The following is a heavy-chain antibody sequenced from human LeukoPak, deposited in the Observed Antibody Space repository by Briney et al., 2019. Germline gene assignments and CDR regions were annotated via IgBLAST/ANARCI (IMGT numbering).Heavy chain of an antibody. CDR3: AKDRIQLWSTLFDY. D-gene: IGHD5-18*01. J-gene: IGHJ4*02. V-gene: IGHV3-48*01. Sequence: GGSLRLSCAASGFTFSSYSMNWVRQAPGKGLEWVSYISSSSSTIYYADSVKGRFTISRDNSKNTLYLQMNSLRAEDTAVYYCAKDRIQLWSTLFDYWGQGTLVTVSS. CDR1: GFTFSSYS. CDR2: ISSSSSTI.